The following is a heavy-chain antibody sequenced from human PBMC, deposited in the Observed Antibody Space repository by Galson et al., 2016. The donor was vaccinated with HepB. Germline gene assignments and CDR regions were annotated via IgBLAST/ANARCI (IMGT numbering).Heavy chain of an antibody. V-gene: IGHV4-39*01. D-gene: IGHD3-16*01. CDR1: GGSISSNDYY. J-gene: IGHJ4*02. CDR3: ATRLGYPVGY. Sequence: SETLSLTCTVSGGSISSNDYYWGWIRQPPGKGLEWIGSVYYSGTTHYNPSLKSRVTISVDTSKNQFSLKLSSVTAADTAVYYCATRLGYPVGYWGQGTLVTVSS. CDR2: VYYSGTT.